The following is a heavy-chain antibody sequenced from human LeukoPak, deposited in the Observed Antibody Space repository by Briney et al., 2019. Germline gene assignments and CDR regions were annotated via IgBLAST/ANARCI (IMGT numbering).Heavy chain of an antibody. CDR3: ARDYDSRRPDAFDI. CDR2: IYYSGST. CDR1: GGSISSSSYY. Sequence: KASETLSLTCTVSGGSISSSSYYWGWIRQPPEKGLEWIGSIYYSGSTYYNPSLKSRVTISVDTSKNQFSLKLSAVTAADTAIYYCARDYDSRRPDAFDIWGQGKMVFVSS. D-gene: IGHD3-22*01. V-gene: IGHV4-39*07. J-gene: IGHJ3*02.